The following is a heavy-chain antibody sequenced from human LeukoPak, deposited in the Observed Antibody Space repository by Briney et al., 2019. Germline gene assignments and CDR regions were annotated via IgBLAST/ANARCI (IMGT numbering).Heavy chain of an antibody. J-gene: IGHJ4*02. Sequence: SVKVSCKASGGTFSSYAISWVRQAPGQGLEWMGGIIPIFGTANYAQKFQGRVTITADKSTSTAYMELSSLRSEDTAVYYCARGRVGYSYGPFGYWGQGTLVTVSS. CDR3: ARGRVGYSYGPFGY. V-gene: IGHV1-69*06. CDR2: IIPIFGTA. CDR1: GGTFSSYA. D-gene: IGHD5-18*01.